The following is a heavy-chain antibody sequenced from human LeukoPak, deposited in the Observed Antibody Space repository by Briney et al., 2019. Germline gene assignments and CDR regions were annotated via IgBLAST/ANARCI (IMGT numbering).Heavy chain of an antibody. CDR3: ARDYRDSSGYYYDY. CDR2: ISVTAVRT. J-gene: IGHJ4*02. CDR1: GFTFSGYT. Sequence: GGSLRLSCAASGFTFSGYTMSWVGQAPEKGMEWVSAISVTAVRTYYAAYVKGRFAISSDNSRNKLYCQLNSLRAEDKALYYCARDYRDSSGYYYDYWGLGTPVTVSS. D-gene: IGHD3-22*01. V-gene: IGHV3-23*01.